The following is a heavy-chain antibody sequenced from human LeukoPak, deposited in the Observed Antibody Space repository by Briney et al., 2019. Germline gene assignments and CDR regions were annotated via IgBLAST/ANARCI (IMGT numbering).Heavy chain of an antibody. CDR3: ARDRDRITVTPGAFDI. V-gene: IGHV1-46*01. Sequence: ASVKVSCKASGYTFTSYGISWVRLAPGQGLEWMGIINPSGGSTSYAQKFQGRVTMTRDTSTSTVYMELSSLRSEDTAVYYCARDRDRITVTPGAFDIWGQGTMVTVSS. CDR2: INPSGGST. D-gene: IGHD4-17*01. CDR1: GYTFTSYG. J-gene: IGHJ3*02.